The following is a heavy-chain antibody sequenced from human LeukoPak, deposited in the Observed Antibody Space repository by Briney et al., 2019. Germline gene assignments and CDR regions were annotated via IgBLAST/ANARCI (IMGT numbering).Heavy chain of an antibody. D-gene: IGHD3-10*01. CDR2: INHSGST. CDR3: ARGYYGSGSHCCHMDV. V-gene: IGHV4-34*01. CDR1: GGSFSGYY. Sequence: SETLSLTCAVYGGSFSGYYWSWIRQPPGKGLEWIGEINHSGSTNYNSSLKSRVTISVDTSKNQFSLKLGSVTAADTAVYYCARGYYGSGSHCCHMDVWGKGTTITVS. J-gene: IGHJ6*03.